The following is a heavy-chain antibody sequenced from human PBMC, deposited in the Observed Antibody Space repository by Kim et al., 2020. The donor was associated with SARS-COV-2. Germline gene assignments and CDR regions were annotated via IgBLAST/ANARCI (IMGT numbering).Heavy chain of an antibody. V-gene: IGHV4-39*01. CDR3: TRGSRNYHYYMDV. D-gene: IGHD3-10*01. J-gene: IGHJ6*03. Sequence: YPPPVKGRVTITGDTSKNQFSLKLSSVTAADTAAYYGTRGSRNYHYYMDVWGKGTTVTVSS.